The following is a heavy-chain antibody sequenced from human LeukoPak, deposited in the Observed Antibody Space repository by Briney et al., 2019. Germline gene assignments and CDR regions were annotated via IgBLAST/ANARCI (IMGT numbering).Heavy chain of an antibody. J-gene: IGHJ4*02. D-gene: IGHD1-20*01. CDR2: IFGGGST. CDR1: GFSVSSNY. CDR3: ARDGFNWNDLDS. Sequence: GGSLRLSCAASGFSVSSNYMTWVRQAPGKGLEWVSIIFGGGSTYYADSVQGRFTTSRDSSNNTLYLQMNSLRAEDTAVYYCARDGFNWNDLDSWGQGTLVTVSS. V-gene: IGHV3-66*01.